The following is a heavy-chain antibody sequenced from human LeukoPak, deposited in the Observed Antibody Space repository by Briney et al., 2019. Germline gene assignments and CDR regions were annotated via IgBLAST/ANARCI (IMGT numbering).Heavy chain of an antibody. CDR2: INHSGST. V-gene: IGHV4-34*01. CDR3: ARAETNRTPFDRITGTKRGDAFDI. D-gene: IGHD1-7*01. J-gene: IGHJ3*02. CDR1: GGSFSGYY. Sequence: SETLSLTCAVYGGSFSGYYWSWLRQPPGKGLEWIGEINHSGSTNYNPSLKSRVTISVDTSKNQFSLKLSSVTAADTAVYYCARAETNRTPFDRITGTKRGDAFDIWGQGTMVTVSS.